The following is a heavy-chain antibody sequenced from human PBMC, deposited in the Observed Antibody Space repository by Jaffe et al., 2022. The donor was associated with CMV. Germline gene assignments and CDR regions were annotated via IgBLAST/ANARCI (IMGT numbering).Heavy chain of an antibody. CDR2: IWYDGSNK. J-gene: IGHJ3*02. V-gene: IGHV3-33*08. CDR1: GFTFSSYG. Sequence: QVQLVESGGGVVQPGRSLRLSCAASGFTFSSYGMHWVRQAPGKGLEWVAVIWYDGSNKYYADSVKGRFTISRDNSKNTLYLQMNSLRAEDTAVYYCARQFYGDLTPDAFDIWGQGTMVTVSS. D-gene: IGHD4-17*01. CDR3: ARQFYGDLTPDAFDI.